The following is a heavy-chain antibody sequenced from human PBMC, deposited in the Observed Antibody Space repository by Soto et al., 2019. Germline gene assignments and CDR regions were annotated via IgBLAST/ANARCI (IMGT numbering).Heavy chain of an antibody. D-gene: IGHD5-12*01. CDR3: ARDALALFDS. CDR2: IYSSGST. J-gene: IGHJ4*02. CDR1: DGSVSSGSYY. V-gene: IGHV4-61*01. Sequence: LSLTCTVSDGSVSSGSYYWTWIRQPPGKGLEWIGYIYSSGSTLYNPSLKSRVLISVDTSMNQFSLKLSSVTAADTAVYYCARDALALFDSWGQGTLVTVSS.